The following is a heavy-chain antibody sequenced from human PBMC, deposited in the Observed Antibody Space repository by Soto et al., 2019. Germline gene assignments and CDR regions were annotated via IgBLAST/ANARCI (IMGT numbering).Heavy chain of an antibody. CDR3: AREGCSGGSCYEGSRFDD. V-gene: IGHV4-31*03. D-gene: IGHD2-15*01. CDR2: IYYRGST. Sequence: QVQLQESGPGLVKPSQTLSLTCTVSGRSISSGGYYWSWIRQHPGKGLEWIGYIYYRGSTYYNPSHKSRVTMSVDTSKNQFSLNLSSVTAADKAVYYCAREGCSGGSCYEGSRFDDWGQGTLVTVSS. CDR1: GRSISSGGYY. J-gene: IGHJ4*02.